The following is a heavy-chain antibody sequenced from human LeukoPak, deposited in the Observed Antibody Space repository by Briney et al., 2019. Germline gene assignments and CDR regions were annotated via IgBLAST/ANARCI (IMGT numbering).Heavy chain of an antibody. CDR1: GFTFSSYA. D-gene: IGHD3-22*01. V-gene: IGHV3-30-3*01. CDR2: ISYDGSNK. J-gene: IGHJ4*02. CDR3: AREMGHDSSGLDY. Sequence: AGRSLRLSCAASGFTFSSYAMHWVRQAPGKGLEWVAVISYDGSNKYYADSVKGRFTISRDNSKNTLYLQMNSLRAEDTAVYYCAREMGHDSSGLDYWGQGTLVTVSS.